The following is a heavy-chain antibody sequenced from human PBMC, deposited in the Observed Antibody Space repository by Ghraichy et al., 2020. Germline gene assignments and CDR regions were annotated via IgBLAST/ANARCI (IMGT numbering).Heavy chain of an antibody. CDR1: GFTFSSYS. J-gene: IGHJ6*02. CDR3: ARGSRVVRFYYYDGMDV. V-gene: IGHV3-48*02. Sequence: GSLRLSCVGSGFTFSSYSMNWVRQSPGKGLEWVSYITSSSRTIFYADSVKDRFTVSRDNAQNSLYLQMNSLRDEDTAEYYCARGSRVVRFYYYDGMDVWGQGTTVTVSS. D-gene: IGHD4-23*01. CDR2: ITSSSRTI.